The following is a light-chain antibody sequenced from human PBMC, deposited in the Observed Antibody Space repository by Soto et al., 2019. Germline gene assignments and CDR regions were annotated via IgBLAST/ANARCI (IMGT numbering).Light chain of an antibody. CDR2: AAS. CDR3: QQSHSTPLT. CDR1: QSISNF. J-gene: IGKJ4*01. Sequence: DIQMTQSPSSLSASVGDRVTITCRASQSISNFLNWYQQKPGKAPKLLIYAASSLQSGVPARFSGSGSGTEFTLTIGSLQPEDFVTYYCQQSHSTPLTFGGGTKVEIK. V-gene: IGKV1-39*01.